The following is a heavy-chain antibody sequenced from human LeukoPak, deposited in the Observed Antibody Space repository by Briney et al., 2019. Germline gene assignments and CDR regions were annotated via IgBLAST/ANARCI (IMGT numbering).Heavy chain of an antibody. V-gene: IGHV3-23*01. CDR3: AKGPVAVAGYYFDH. J-gene: IGHJ4*02. CDR1: GFTFSKAW. D-gene: IGHD6-19*01. CDR2: ISGSGGTT. Sequence: GGSLRLSCAVSGFTFSKAWMSWVRQTPGKGLEWVSAISGSGGTTYYADSVKGRFTISRDNPNNTLDLQMNSLTAEDTAVYYCAKGPVAVAGYYFDHWGQGTLVTVSS.